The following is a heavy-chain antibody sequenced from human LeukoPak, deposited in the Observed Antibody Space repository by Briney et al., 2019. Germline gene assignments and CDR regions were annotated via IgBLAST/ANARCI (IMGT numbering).Heavy chain of an antibody. CDR1: GFTFSDYY. J-gene: IGHJ6*02. CDR2: ISSSGSTI. Sequence: GGALRLSCAASGFTFSDYYMSWIRQAPGKGLEWVSYISSSGSTIYYADSVKGRFTISRDNTKNSLYLRMNSLRAEDTAVYYCARDSYYYGSGSYRHHYYGMDVWGQGTTVTVSS. CDR3: ARDSYYYGSGSYRHHYYGMDV. V-gene: IGHV3-11*01. D-gene: IGHD3-10*01.